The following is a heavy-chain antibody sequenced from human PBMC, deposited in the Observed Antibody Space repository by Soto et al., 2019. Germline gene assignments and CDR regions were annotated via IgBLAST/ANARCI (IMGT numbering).Heavy chain of an antibody. CDR2: INEDGSEK. CDR1: GFGFSLFW. J-gene: IGHJ4*02. V-gene: IGHV3-7*03. D-gene: IGHD3-16*01. CDR3: ARTGWPQSSYYFDY. Sequence: TGGSLRLSCAASGFGFSLFWMSWVRQTPGKGLEWVANINEDGSEKFFADSVKGRFTISRDNAKNSLSLQMNSLTADDTAVYYCARTGWPQSSYYFDYWGQGTLVTVSS.